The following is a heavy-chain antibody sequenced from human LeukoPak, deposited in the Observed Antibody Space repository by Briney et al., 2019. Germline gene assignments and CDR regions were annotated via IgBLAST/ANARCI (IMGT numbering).Heavy chain of an antibody. CDR2: IYYSGST. J-gene: IGHJ4*02. Sequence: SETLSLTCTVSGGSISSSSYYWGWIRQPPGKGLEWIGSIYYSGSTYYNPSLKSRVTISVDTSKNQFSLKLSSVTAADTAVYYCARSPSTSCSFDYWGQGTLVTVSS. CDR3: ARSPSTSCSFDY. CDR1: GGSISSSSYY. D-gene: IGHD2-2*01. V-gene: IGHV4-39*01.